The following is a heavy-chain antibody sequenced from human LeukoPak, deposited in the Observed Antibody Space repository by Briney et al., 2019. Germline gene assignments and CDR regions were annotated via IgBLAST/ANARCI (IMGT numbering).Heavy chain of an antibody. Sequence: GGSLRLSCAASGFTFSSYAMSWVRQAPGKGLEWVSSISSSSSYIYYADSVKGRFTISRDNAKNSLYLQMNSLRAEDTAVYYCARDRAKPADYWGQGTLVTVSS. CDR2: ISSSSSYI. CDR1: GFTFSSYA. V-gene: IGHV3-21*01. CDR3: ARDRAKPADY. D-gene: IGHD2-2*01. J-gene: IGHJ4*02.